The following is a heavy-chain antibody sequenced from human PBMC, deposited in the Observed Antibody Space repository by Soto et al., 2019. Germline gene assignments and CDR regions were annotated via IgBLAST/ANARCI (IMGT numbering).Heavy chain of an antibody. V-gene: IGHV3-33*01. D-gene: IGHD2-2*01. CDR3: ARSICRSSTSCPRGWFDP. CDR1: GFTFSSYG. Sequence: QVQLVESGGGVVQPGRSLRLSCAASGFTFSSYGMHWVRQAPGKGLEWVAVIWYDGSNKYYADSVKGRFTISRDNSKNTLYLQMNSLRAEDTAVSYCARSICRSSTSCPRGWFDPWGQGTLVTVSS. CDR2: IWYDGSNK. J-gene: IGHJ5*02.